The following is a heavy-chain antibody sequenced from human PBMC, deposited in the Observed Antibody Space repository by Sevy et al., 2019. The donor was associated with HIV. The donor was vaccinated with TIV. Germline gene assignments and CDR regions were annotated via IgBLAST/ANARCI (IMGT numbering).Heavy chain of an antibody. D-gene: IGHD2-15*01. CDR1: GYSFTAYY. V-gene: IGHV1-2*02. CDR2: INPNSGGT. Sequence: ATVKVSCKASGYSFTAYYIHWVRQAPGQGLEWMGWINPNSGGTDYAQKFQGRVTMTSDASINTAYMELTRLRYDYTAFYYCARDLLILGSGPPNSWGRGTPVTVSS. CDR3: ARDLLILGSGPPNS. J-gene: IGHJ4*02.